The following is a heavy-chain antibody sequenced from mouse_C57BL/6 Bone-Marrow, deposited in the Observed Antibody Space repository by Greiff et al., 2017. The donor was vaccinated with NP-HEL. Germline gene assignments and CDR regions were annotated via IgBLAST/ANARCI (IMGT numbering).Heavy chain of an antibody. CDR2: IYPGSGST. Sequence: QVQLKQPGAELVKPGASVKMSCKASGYTFTSYWITWVKQRPGQGLEWIGDIYPGSGSTNYNEKFKSKATLTVDTSSSTAYMQLSSLTSEDSAVYYCARSPIYYDYVTYYFDYWGQGTTLTVSS. CDR3: ARSPIYYDYVTYYFDY. D-gene: IGHD2-4*01. CDR1: GYTFTSYW. J-gene: IGHJ2*01. V-gene: IGHV1-55*01.